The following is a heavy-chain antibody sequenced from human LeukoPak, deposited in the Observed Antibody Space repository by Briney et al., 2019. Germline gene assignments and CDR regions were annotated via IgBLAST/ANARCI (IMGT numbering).Heavy chain of an antibody. CDR1: GFTFSSYA. Sequence: PGGSLRLSCAASGFTFSSYAMSWVRQAPGKGLEWVSAISGSGGSTYYADSVKGRFTISRDNSKNTLYLQMNSLRAEDTAVYYCAKASRGGVSIVGATIPPYYFDYWGQGTLVTVSS. V-gene: IGHV3-23*01. CDR3: AKASRGGVSIVGATIPPYYFDY. CDR2: ISGSGGST. D-gene: IGHD1-26*01. J-gene: IGHJ4*02.